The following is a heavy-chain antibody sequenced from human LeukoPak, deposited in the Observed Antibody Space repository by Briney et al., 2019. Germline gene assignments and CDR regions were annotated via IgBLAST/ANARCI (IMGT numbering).Heavy chain of an antibody. CDR3: ARVGVGAFNWFDP. J-gene: IGHJ5*02. CDR2: INPNSGGT. V-gene: IGHV1-2*06. Sequence: ASVKVSCKASGYTFTGYYMHWVRQAPGQGLEWMGRINPNSGGTNYAQKLQGRVTMTTDTSTSTAYMELRSLRSDDTAVYYCARVGVGAFNWFDPWGQGTLVTVSS. CDR1: GYTFTGYY. D-gene: IGHD2-8*01.